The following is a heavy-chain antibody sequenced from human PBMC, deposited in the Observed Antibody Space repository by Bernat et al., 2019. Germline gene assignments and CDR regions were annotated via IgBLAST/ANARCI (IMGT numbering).Heavy chain of an antibody. CDR2: IWYDATNK. Sequence: QVQLVESGGGVVQPGRSLRLSCAASGFTFSSYGMHWVRQAPGEGPEWVAVIWYDATNKYYAESGKVRFTLSRDNSKTTLYLQVNSLRAKDTAVYYCAGDKGYCSGVGCYSFGALDIWGQGTMVTVSS. J-gene: IGHJ3*02. D-gene: IGHD2-15*01. CDR1: GFTFSSYG. V-gene: IGHV3-33*01. CDR3: AGDKGYCSGVGCYSFGALDI.